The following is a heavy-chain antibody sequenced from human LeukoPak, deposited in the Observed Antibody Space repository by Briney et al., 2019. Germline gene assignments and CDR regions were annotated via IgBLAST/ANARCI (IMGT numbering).Heavy chain of an antibody. Sequence: PGGSLRLSCAASRFTFSSYAMSWVRQAPGKGLEWVSAISGSGGSTYYADSVKGRFTISRDNSKNTLYLQMNSLRAEDTAVYYCAKGRRGSYSGHYYYMDVWGKGTTVTVSS. CDR2: ISGSGGST. D-gene: IGHD3-10*01. CDR1: RFTFSSYA. J-gene: IGHJ6*03. CDR3: AKGRRGSYSGHYYYMDV. V-gene: IGHV3-23*01.